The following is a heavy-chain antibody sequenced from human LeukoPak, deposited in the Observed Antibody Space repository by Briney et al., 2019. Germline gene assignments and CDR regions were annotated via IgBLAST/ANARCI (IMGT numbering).Heavy chain of an antibody. CDR2: ISSSGSTI. V-gene: IGHV3-48*04. CDR1: GFTFSSYG. J-gene: IGHJ3*02. Sequence: GGSLRLSCAASGFTFSSYGMHWVRQAPGKGLEWVSYISSSGSTIYYADSVKGRFTISRDNAKNSLYLQMNSLRAEDTAVYYCAGCGGDCYPDAFDIWGQGTMVTVSS. D-gene: IGHD2-21*01. CDR3: AGCGGDCYPDAFDI.